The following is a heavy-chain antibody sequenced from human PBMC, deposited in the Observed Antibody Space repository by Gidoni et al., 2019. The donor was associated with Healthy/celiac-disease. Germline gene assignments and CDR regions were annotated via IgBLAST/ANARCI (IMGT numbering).Heavy chain of an antibody. CDR2: IIPIFGTA. V-gene: IGHV1-69*01. CDR1: GGTFSSYA. D-gene: IGHD2-2*01. J-gene: IGHJ4*02. Sequence: HVQLVQSGAEVQKPGSSVQVSCQASGGTFSSYAISWVRQSPGQGLEWMGGIIPIFGTANYAQKFQGRVTITADESTSTAYMGLSSLRSEDTAVYYCARGYCSSTSCYSTFDYWGQGTLVTVSS. CDR3: ARGYCSSTSCYSTFDY.